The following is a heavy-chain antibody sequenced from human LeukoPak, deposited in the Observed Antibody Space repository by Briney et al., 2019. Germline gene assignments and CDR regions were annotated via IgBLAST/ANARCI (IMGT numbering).Heavy chain of an antibody. Sequence: GGSLRLSCAASGFTFSSYSMNWVRQAPGKGLEWVSSISSSSSYIYYADSVKGRFTISRDNAKNTLYLQMNSLRAEDTAVYYCARKQYSTSSSILGAFDIWGQGTMVTVSS. CDR1: GFTFSSYS. V-gene: IGHV3-21*01. D-gene: IGHD6-6*01. CDR3: ARKQYSTSSSILGAFDI. CDR2: ISSSSSYI. J-gene: IGHJ3*02.